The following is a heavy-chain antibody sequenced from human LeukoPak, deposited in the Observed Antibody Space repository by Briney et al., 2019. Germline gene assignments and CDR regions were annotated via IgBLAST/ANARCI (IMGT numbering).Heavy chain of an antibody. Sequence: GGSLRLSCSASGLPFSTLGMHWVRQAPGKGLEHVSTIGSDGDGTYYADSVKDRFIISRDNSKNAVYLQMSSLRPEDTAVYYCVSPVFINFWGQGTLVTVSS. V-gene: IGHV3-64D*06. J-gene: IGHJ4*01. D-gene: IGHD1-14*01. CDR1: GLPFSTLG. CDR2: IGSDGDGT. CDR3: VSPVFINF.